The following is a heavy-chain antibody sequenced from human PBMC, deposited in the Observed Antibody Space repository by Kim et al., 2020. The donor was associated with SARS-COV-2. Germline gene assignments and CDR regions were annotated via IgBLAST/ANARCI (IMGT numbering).Heavy chain of an antibody. J-gene: IGHJ4*02. V-gene: IGHV4-34*01. CDR3: ARGLITMKSPWGY. CDR1: GGSFSGYY. D-gene: IGHD3-22*01. Sequence: SETLSLTCAVYGGSFSGYYWSWIRQPPGKGLEWIGEINHSGSTNYNPSLKSRVTISVDTSKNQFSLKLSSVTAADTAVYYCARGLITMKSPWGYWGQGTLVTVSS. CDR2: INHSGST.